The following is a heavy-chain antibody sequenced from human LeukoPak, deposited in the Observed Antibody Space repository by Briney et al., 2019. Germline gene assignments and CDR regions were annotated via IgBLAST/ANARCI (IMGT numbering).Heavy chain of an antibody. V-gene: IGHV3-23*01. CDR1: GLTFSRYA. CDR3: AKDLKDRPAGFDP. Sequence: GGSLRLSCAVSGLTFSRYAMSWVRQAPGKGLEWVSAISGRGATTYYADSVRGRFTISRDNSKNTLYLQMNSLRAEDTAVYYCAKDLKDRPAGFDPWGQGTLVTVSS. D-gene: IGHD1-14*01. J-gene: IGHJ5*02. CDR2: ISGRGATT.